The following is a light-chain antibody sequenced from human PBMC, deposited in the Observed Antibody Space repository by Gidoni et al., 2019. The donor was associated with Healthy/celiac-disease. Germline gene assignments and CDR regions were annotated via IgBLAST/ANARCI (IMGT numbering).Light chain of an antibody. V-gene: IGKV3-20*01. Sequence: EIVLTQSPGTLSLSPGERATLSCRASQSVSSSYLAWYQQKPGQAPRLLIYGASSRATGIPDRFSGSVSGTDFTLTISRLEPEDFVVYYCQQYGSSSYTFGQXTKLEIK. J-gene: IGKJ2*01. CDR1: QSVSSSY. CDR2: GAS. CDR3: QQYGSSSYT.